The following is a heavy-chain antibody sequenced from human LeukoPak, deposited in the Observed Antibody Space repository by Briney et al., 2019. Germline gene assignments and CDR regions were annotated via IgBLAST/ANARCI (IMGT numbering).Heavy chain of an antibody. CDR1: GFTFSNYW. Sequence: PGGSLKLSCAASGFTFSNYWMSWVRQAPGKGLEWVANIKEDGSEKYYVDSVKGRFTISRDNAKNSLYLQMNSLRAEDTAVYYCARDDPKASTHDAFDIWGQGTMITVS. CDR3: ARDDPKASTHDAFDI. CDR2: IKEDGSEK. J-gene: IGHJ3*02. V-gene: IGHV3-7*01.